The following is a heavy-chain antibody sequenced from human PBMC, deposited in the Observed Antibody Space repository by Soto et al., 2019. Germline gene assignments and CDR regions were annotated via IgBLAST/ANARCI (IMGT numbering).Heavy chain of an antibody. CDR1: GGIFSSYA. V-gene: IGHV1-69*01. CDR3: ARADLFLMAYEFGY. J-gene: IGHJ4*02. D-gene: IGHD2-8*01. CDR2: VIPILGQA. Sequence: QVQLVQSGAEVKKPGSSVKVSCKASGGIFSSYAISWLRQAPGQGLEWMGAVIPILGQAYYAQDLQDRVSITADESTRTTYLELSSLRSDDTAVYFCARADLFLMAYEFGYRGQGTLVTVSS.